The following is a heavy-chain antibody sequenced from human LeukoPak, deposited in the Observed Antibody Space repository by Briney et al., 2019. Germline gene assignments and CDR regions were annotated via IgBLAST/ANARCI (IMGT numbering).Heavy chain of an antibody. D-gene: IGHD6-13*01. CDR1: GYTFTSYG. Sequence: ASVKVSCKASGYTFTSYGISWVRQAPGQGLEWMGWISAYNGNTNYAQKLQGRVTMTTDTSTSTAYMELRSLRSDDTAVYYCARAGYGSSLFGGGPDYWGQGTLVTVSS. V-gene: IGHV1-18*01. CDR2: ISAYNGNT. J-gene: IGHJ4*02. CDR3: ARAGYGSSLFGGGPDY.